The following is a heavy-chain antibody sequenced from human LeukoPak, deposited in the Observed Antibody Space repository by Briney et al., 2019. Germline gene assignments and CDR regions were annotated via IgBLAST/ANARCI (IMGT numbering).Heavy chain of an antibody. CDR1: GFTFSSYA. D-gene: IGHD4-11*01. CDR3: ASLGYSKGYYYGMDV. Sequence: GGSLRLSCAASGFTFSSYAMSWVRQAPGKGLVWVSRINSDGSSTSYADSVKGRFTISRDNAKNTLYLQMNSLRAEDTALYYCASLGYSKGYYYGMDVWGQGTTVTVSS. V-gene: IGHV3-74*01. J-gene: IGHJ6*02. CDR2: INSDGSST.